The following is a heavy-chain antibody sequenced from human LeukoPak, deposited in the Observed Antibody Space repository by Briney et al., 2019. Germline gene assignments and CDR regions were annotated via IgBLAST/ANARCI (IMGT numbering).Heavy chain of an antibody. J-gene: IGHJ5*02. CDR1: GGSFRGYY. CDR2: INHSGST. CDR3: ARGWLGSTLFDP. Sequence: PSETLSLTCAVYGGSFRGYYWSWIRQPPGKGPEWIGEINHSGSTNYNPSLKSRVTISVDTSKNQFSLKLSSVTAAHTAVYYCARGWLGSTLFDPWGQGTLVTVSS. V-gene: IGHV4-34*01. D-gene: IGHD2-2*01.